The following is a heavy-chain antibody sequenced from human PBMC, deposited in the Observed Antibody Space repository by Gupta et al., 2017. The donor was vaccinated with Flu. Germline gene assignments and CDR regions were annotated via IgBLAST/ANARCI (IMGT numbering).Heavy chain of an antibody. CDR1: GGSISSSSYY. Sequence: QLQLQESGPGLVKPSETLSLTCTVSGGSISSSSYYWGWIRPPPGKGLEWIGSIYYSGSTYYNPSLKSRVTISVDTSKNQFSLKLSSVTAADTAVYYCARHFGDYPWHYYYGMDVWGQGTTVTVSS. CDR3: ARHFGDYPWHYYYGMDV. CDR2: IYYSGST. J-gene: IGHJ6*02. V-gene: IGHV4-39*01. D-gene: IGHD4-17*01.